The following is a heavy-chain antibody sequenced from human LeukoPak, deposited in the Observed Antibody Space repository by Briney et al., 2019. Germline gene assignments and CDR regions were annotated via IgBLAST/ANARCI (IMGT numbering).Heavy chain of an antibody. D-gene: IGHD5-24*01. Sequence: GASVKFSCKASGYTFTSYGISWVRQAPGQGLEGMGWISAYNGNTNYAQKLQGRVTMTTDTSTSTAYMERRSLRSDDTAVYYCARVGDNVVMATITFYYYYYMDVWGKGTTATVSS. CDR1: GYTFTSYG. CDR2: ISAYNGNT. CDR3: ARVGDNVVMATITFYYYYYMDV. V-gene: IGHV1-18*01. J-gene: IGHJ6*03.